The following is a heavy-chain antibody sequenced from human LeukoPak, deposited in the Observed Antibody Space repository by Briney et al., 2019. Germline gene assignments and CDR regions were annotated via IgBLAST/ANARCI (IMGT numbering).Heavy chain of an antibody. Sequence: SGGSLRLSCADSGFTVSSNYMRWVRQAPGKGLEWVSAISGSGGRTYYADSVKGRFTISRDNSKNTLYLQMNSLRAEDTAAYYCAKLNADYYGSGIVDYWGQGTLVTVSS. J-gene: IGHJ4*02. CDR3: AKLNADYYGSGIVDY. CDR2: ISGSGGRT. V-gene: IGHV3-23*01. D-gene: IGHD3-10*01. CDR1: GFTVSSNY.